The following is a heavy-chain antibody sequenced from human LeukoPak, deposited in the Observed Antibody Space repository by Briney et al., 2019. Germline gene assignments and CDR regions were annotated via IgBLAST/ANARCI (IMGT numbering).Heavy chain of an antibody. CDR3: ARDVGVAAAGTCDY. D-gene: IGHD6-13*01. CDR2: ISAYNGNT. Sequence: ASVKVSFKSSVYTFTSYGFGGVRQAPGQGLEWVGWISAYNGNTNYAQKLQGRVTMTTDTSTSTAYMELRSLRSDDTAVYYCARDVGVAAAGTCDYWGQGTLVTVSS. J-gene: IGHJ4*02. V-gene: IGHV1-18*01. CDR1: VYTFTSYG.